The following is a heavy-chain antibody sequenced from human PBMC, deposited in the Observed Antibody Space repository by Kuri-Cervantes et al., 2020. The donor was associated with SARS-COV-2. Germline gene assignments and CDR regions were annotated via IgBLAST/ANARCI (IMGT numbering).Heavy chain of an antibody. CDR3: AKDLIFSSSSGYYYYMDV. Sequence: GGSLRLSCAASGFTFSSYAMHWVRQAPGKGLEWVAVISYDGSNKYYADSVKGRFTISRDNSKNTLYLQMNSLRVEDTAVYYCAKDLIFSSSSGYYYYMDVWGKGTTVTVSS. CDR2: ISYDGSNK. J-gene: IGHJ6*03. CDR1: GFTFSSYA. D-gene: IGHD6-6*01. V-gene: IGHV3-30-3*01.